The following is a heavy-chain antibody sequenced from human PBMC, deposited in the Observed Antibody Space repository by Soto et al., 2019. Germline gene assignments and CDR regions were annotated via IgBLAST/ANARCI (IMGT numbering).Heavy chain of an antibody. Sequence: GGSLRLSCAASGFPFSTYAMGWVRQAPGKGLEWVSIISYSGGTTYYADSVKGRFTISRDNSKNTLYLQMNSLRAEDTAVYYCARDLGDRSGYPIFDHWGQGTLVTVSS. V-gene: IGHV3-23*01. CDR3: ARDLGDRSGYPIFDH. D-gene: IGHD3-3*01. CDR1: GFPFSTYA. CDR2: ISYSGGTT. J-gene: IGHJ4*02.